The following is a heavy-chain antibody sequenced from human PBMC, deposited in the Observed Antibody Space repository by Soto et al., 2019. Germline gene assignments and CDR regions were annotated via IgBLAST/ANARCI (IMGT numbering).Heavy chain of an antibody. CDR3: STDEWE. J-gene: IGHJ4*02. Sequence: EVQLVESGGGLVKPGGSLRLSCAASGFNFSNGWMSWVRQALGKGLEWVGRIKSKVHGETTDYAAHVKGRFTISRDDSKNTLYLQMHSLQTEDTAVYYCSTDEWEWGQGTLVTVSS. V-gene: IGHV3-15*05. D-gene: IGHD1-26*01. CDR1: GFNFSNGW. CDR2: IKSKVHGETT.